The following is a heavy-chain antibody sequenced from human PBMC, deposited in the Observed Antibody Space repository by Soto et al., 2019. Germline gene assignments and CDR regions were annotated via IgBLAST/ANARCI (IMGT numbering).Heavy chain of an antibody. V-gene: IGHV4-61*03. J-gene: IGHJ6*02. Sequence: TLSLTCIVSGDSVTSGSYYWTWLRQPPGKGLEWIGYISYTGRTKYNPSLQSRVTISVDTSKNDFSLNLSSVTAADTAVYYCARPDYYYGMDVWGQGTTVTVSS. CDR1: GDSVTSGSYY. CDR2: ISYTGRT. CDR3: ARPDYYYGMDV.